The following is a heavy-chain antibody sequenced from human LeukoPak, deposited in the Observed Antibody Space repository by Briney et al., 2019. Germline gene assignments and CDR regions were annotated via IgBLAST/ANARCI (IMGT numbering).Heavy chain of an antibody. D-gene: IGHD1-14*01. V-gene: IGHV1-69*01. CDR3: ARSLPDDAFDI. CDR2: IIPIFGTA. Sequence: GASVKVSCKASGGTFSSYAISWVRQAPGQGLEWTGGIIPIFGTANYAQKFQGRVTITADESTSTAYMELSSLRSEDTAVYYCARSLPDDAFDIWGQGTIVTVSS. CDR1: GGTFSSYA. J-gene: IGHJ3*02.